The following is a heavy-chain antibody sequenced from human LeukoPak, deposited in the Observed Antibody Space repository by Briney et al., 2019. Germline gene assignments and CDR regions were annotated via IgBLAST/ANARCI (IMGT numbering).Heavy chain of an antibody. CDR3: ARDAQRGLDYSNSFRY. Sequence: GGSLALSCVASQFTFSHYAMHWVRQAPGRGLEWVAVIWSDGTNQYHADSVRGRFTISRDDSQKTVYLHMNGLRVEDTAVYFCARDAQRGLDYSNSFRYWGQGTLVTVSS. CDR2: IWSDGTNQ. D-gene: IGHD4-11*01. V-gene: IGHV3-33*01. CDR1: QFTFSHYA. J-gene: IGHJ4*02.